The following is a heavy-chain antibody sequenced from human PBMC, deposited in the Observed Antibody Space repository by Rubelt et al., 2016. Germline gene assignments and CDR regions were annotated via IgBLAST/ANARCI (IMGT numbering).Heavy chain of an antibody. D-gene: IGHD2-15*01. CDR2: INHSGST. J-gene: IGHJ3*02. CDR3: ARSCSGGAGYVPGAFDI. V-gene: IGHV4-34*01. Sequence: QVQLQQWGAGLLKPSETLSLTCAVYGGSFSGYYWSWIRQPPGKGLEWIGEINHSGSTNYNPSLKSRVAISVDTSKNQFSWWPSAGTAADTAVYYCARSCSGGAGYVPGAFDIWGRGTMVTVSS. CDR1: GGSFSGYY.